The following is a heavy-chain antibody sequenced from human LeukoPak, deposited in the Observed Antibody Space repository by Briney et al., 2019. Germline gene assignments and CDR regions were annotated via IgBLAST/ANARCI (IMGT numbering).Heavy chain of an antibody. CDR2: IYYSGST. D-gene: IGHD3-10*01. CDR1: GGSFSGYY. Sequence: SETLSLTCAVYGGSFSGYYWSWIRQPPGKGLEWIGSIYYSGSTYYNPSLKSRVTISVDTSKNQFSLKLSSVTAADTAVYYCARLGVRGVIIYWGQGTLVTVSS. J-gene: IGHJ4*02. V-gene: IGHV4-34*01. CDR3: ARLGVRGVIIY.